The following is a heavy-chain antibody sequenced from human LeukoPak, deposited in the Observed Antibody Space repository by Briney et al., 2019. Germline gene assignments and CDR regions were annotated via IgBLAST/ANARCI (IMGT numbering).Heavy chain of an antibody. Sequence: SETLSLTCTVSGGSISSGGYYWSWIRQHPGGGLEWIGYIYYSGSTYYNPSLKSRVTMSIDTSKNQISLKLSSVTAADTAVYYCARDRVRGTITYAGFDPWGQGTLVTVSS. CDR1: GGSISSGGYY. CDR3: ARDRVRGTITYAGFDP. J-gene: IGHJ5*02. D-gene: IGHD3-10*01. V-gene: IGHV4-31*03. CDR2: IYYSGST.